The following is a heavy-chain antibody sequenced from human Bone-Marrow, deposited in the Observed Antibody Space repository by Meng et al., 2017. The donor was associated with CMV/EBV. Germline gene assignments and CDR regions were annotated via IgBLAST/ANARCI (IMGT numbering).Heavy chain of an antibody. V-gene: IGHV5-51*01. D-gene: IGHD3-22*01. CDR1: GYSFTSYW. J-gene: IGHJ6*02. CDR3: ARSNYYDSSGYSYYYYGMDV. CDR2: IYPGDSDT. Sequence: GGSLRLSCKGSGYSFTSYWIGWVRQMPGKGLEWMGIIYPGDSDTRYSPSFQGQVTISADKSISTAYLQWSSLKASDTAMYYCARSNYYDSSGYSYYYYGMDVCGQGTTVTVSS.